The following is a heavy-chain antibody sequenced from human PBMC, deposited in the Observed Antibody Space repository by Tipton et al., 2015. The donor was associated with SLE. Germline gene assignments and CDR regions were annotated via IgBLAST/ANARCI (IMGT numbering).Heavy chain of an antibody. CDR3: ARDPPFITMVRGENY. Sequence: SLRLSCAASGFTFSNYEMNWVRQAPGKGLEWVSYISSSGSTIYYADSVKGRFTISRDNAKNSLYLQMNSLRAEDTAVYYCARDPPFITMVRGENYWGQGTLVTVSS. D-gene: IGHD3-10*01. CDR1: GFTFSNYE. CDR2: ISSSGSTI. J-gene: IGHJ4*02. V-gene: IGHV3-48*03.